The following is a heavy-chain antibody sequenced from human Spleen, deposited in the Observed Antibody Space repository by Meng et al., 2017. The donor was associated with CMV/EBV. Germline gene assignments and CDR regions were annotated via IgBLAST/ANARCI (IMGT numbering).Heavy chain of an antibody. CDR2: ISGNSHYI. D-gene: IGHD1-7*01. CDR3: ARAPGVGGTTGVY. Sequence: GGSLRLSCAASGFTFSNYWIHWVRQAPGKGLEWVSSISGNSHYIQYADSVKGRFTISRDNARTSLYLQMNSLRPEDTAVYYCARAPGVGGTTGVYWGQGTLVTVSS. V-gene: IGHV3-21*01. J-gene: IGHJ1*01. CDR1: GFTFSNYW.